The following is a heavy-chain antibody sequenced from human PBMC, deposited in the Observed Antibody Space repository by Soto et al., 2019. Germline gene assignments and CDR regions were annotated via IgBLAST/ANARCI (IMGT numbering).Heavy chain of an antibody. Sequence: NPGGSLRLSCAASGFTFSSYSMNRVRQAPGKGLEWVSSISSSSSYIYYADSVKGRFTISRDNAKNSLYLQMNSLRAEDTAVYYCARDFFIAADPSYYYYYGMDVWGQGTTVTVSS. V-gene: IGHV3-21*01. D-gene: IGHD6-25*01. CDR1: GFTFSSYS. CDR3: ARDFFIAADPSYYYYYGMDV. J-gene: IGHJ6*02. CDR2: ISSSSSYI.